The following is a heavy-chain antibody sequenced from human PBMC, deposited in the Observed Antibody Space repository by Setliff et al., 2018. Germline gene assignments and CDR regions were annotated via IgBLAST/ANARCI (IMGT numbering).Heavy chain of an antibody. CDR1: GGSISSSSYY. V-gene: IGHV4-39*01. CDR2: IYYSGST. D-gene: IGHD3-10*01. J-gene: IGHJ4*02. Sequence: PSETLSLTCTVSGGSISSSSYYWGWIRQPPGKGLEWIGSIYYSGSTYYNPSLKSRVTISVDTSKNQFSLNLSSVTAADTAVYYCARVRRGGYYGSGSSPFDYWGQGTLVTVSS. CDR3: ARVRRGGYYGSGSSPFDY.